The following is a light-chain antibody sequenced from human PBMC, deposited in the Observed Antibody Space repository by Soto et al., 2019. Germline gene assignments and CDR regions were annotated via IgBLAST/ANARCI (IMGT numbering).Light chain of an antibody. CDR3: HQYGSSPSYT. J-gene: IGKJ2*01. CDR2: GAS. Sequence: EIGLTQSPGTLSLSPGERATLSCRASQSGSSSTYLAWYQQKPGQARLLLIYGASSRATGITDRFSGSGSGTAFTLTISSLEPEDFAVYYCHQYGSSPSYTFGQGTRLEIK. V-gene: IGKV3-20*01. CDR1: QSGSSSTY.